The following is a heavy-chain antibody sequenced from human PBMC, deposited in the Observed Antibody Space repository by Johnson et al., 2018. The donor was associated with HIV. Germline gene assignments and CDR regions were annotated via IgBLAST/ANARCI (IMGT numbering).Heavy chain of an antibody. CDR3: ARVGKYCDDDCHSGVDAFDI. D-gene: IGHD2-21*02. J-gene: IGHJ3*02. CDR2: TNWNGANT. Sequence: VQLVESGGGVVRPGGSLRLSCATSGFIFNDHGMPWVRQVPGKGLEWVCDTNWNGANTAYADSVKGRFPISSDNAKKSLYMHMNSLRVEDTALYYCARVGKYCDDDCHSGVDAFDIWGQGTMVTVSS. CDR1: GFIFNDHG. V-gene: IGHV3-20*04.